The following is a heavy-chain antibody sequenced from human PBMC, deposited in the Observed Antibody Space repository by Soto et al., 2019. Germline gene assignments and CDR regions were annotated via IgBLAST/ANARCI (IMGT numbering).Heavy chain of an antibody. V-gene: IGHV3-48*02. CDR3: AREGTGGFRDWFDP. CDR1: GFTFRSYS. Sequence: GWSLRLSCAASGFTFRSYSMNWVRQAPGKGLEWVSYISGSSSNIYYADSVKGRFTVSRDNAKNSLYLQMNSLRDEDTAVYYCAREGTGGFRDWFDPWGQGILVTGSS. CDR2: ISGSSSNI. D-gene: IGHD3-10*01. J-gene: IGHJ5*02.